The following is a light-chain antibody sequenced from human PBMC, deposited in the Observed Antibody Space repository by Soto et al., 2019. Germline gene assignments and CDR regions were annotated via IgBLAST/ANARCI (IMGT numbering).Light chain of an antibody. CDR3: QRFNGYQLA. V-gene: IGKV1-9*01. CDR1: QAMSTY. Sequence: DIQGTQSPSFLSAFVGDTVTITCRASQAMSTYLACYQQKPGKVPKLLIRSAFTLQSGVPPRFSGGGSGTEFTLTISTLQADDSGIYYCQRFNGYQLAFGGGANVEI. CDR2: SAF. J-gene: IGKJ4*01.